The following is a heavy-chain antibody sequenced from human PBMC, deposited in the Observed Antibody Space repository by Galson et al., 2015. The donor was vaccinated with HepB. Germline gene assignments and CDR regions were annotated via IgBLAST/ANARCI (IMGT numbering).Heavy chain of an antibody. CDR1: GGTFSSYA. CDR3: ARVTAARGYYYYGMDV. D-gene: IGHD6-6*01. Sequence: SVKVSCKASGGTFSSYAISWVRQAPGQGLEWMGWISAYNGNTNYAQKLQGRVTMTTDTSTSTAYMELRSLRSDDTAVYYCARVTAARGYYYYGMDVWGQGTTVTVSS. V-gene: IGHV1-18*01. CDR2: ISAYNGNT. J-gene: IGHJ6*02.